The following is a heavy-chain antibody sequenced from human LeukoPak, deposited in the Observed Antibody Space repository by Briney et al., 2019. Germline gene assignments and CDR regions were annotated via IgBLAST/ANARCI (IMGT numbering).Heavy chain of an antibody. CDR2: IYYCGST. CDR1: GFTFSSYS. V-gene: IGHV4-39*07. CDR3: ARASAVVAASFSGYYYYMDI. D-gene: IGHD2-15*01. Sequence: GSLRLSCAASGFTFSSYSMNWVRQGPGKGLEWTGSIYYCGSTYYNPSLKSRVTISGDTSKNQFSLKLSSVTAADTAVYYCARASAVVAASFSGYYYYMDIWGKGTTVTVSS. J-gene: IGHJ6*03.